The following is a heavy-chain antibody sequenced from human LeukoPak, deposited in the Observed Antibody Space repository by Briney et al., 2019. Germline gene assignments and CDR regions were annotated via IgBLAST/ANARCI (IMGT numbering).Heavy chain of an antibody. Sequence: SETLSLTCAVYGGSFSGYYWSWIRQPPGKGLEWIGEINHSGSTNYNPSLKSRVTISVDTSKNQFSLKLSPVTAAGTAVYYCASARFIVVVPAAIDIDAFDIWGQGTMVTVSS. CDR1: GGSFSGYY. J-gene: IGHJ3*02. CDR2: INHSGST. D-gene: IGHD2-2*01. V-gene: IGHV4-34*01. CDR3: ASARFIVVVPAAIDIDAFDI.